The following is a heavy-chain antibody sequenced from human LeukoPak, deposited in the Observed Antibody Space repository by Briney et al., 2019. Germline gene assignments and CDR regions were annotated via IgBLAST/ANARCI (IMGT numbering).Heavy chain of an antibody. CDR3: ARGPGYCIRGTCNPYSEK. D-gene: IGHD2-15*01. J-gene: IGHJ4*02. CDR1: GGSLNGYY. Sequence: PSETLSLTCAVYGGSLNGYYWSWIRQPPGKGLEWIGEGGNSGGTKFNPSLKSRVTISVDTSKNQFSLKLSSVTAADTAVYYCARGPGYCIRGTCNPYSEKWGQGTLVTVSS. V-gene: IGHV4-34*01. CDR2: GGNSGGT.